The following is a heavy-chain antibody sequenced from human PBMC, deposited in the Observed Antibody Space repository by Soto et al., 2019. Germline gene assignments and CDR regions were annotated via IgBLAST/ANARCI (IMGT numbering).Heavy chain of an antibody. CDR1: GFTFSSYA. J-gene: IGHJ1*01. Sequence: GGSLRLSCAASGFTFSSYAMSWVRPAPGKGLEWVSAISGSGGSTYYADSVKGRFTISRDNSKNTLYLQMNSLRAEDTAVYYCAKEYCSGGSCYRVRSGEYFQHWGQGTLVTSPQ. V-gene: IGHV3-23*01. CDR3: AKEYCSGGSCYRVRSGEYFQH. D-gene: IGHD2-15*01. CDR2: ISGSGGST.